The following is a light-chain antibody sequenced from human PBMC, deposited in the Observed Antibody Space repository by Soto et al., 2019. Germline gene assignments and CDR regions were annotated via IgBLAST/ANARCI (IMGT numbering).Light chain of an antibody. CDR2: GAS. Sequence: EILLTQSPGTLSLSPGERATLSCRASQSVISNYLAWYQQRPGQAPRLLIYGASSRATGIPDRFSGSGSGTDFTLTISRLEPEDFAVSYCQQYSSSPQTYGQGTRLEIK. V-gene: IGKV3-20*01. CDR3: QQYSSSPQT. CDR1: QSVISNY. J-gene: IGKJ5*01.